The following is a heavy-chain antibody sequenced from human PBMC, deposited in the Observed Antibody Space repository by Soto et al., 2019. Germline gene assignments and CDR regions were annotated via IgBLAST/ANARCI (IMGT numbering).Heavy chain of an antibody. V-gene: IGHV4-4*09. CDR3: ARSVATPGTNSDF. J-gene: IGHJ4*02. D-gene: IGHD6-13*01. CDR1: GGSMNGYY. CDR2: IYFSGST. Sequence: SETLSLTCSVSGGSMNGYYWSWIRQTPGQGLEWLGFIYFSGSTRYNPSLMSRLTISLDKSKRQFSMSLSSVTAADTAVYYCARSVATPGTNSDFWGQGPRATGS.